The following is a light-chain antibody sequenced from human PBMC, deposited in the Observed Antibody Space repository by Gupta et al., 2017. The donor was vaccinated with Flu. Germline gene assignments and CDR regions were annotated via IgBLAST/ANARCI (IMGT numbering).Light chain of an antibody. V-gene: IGKV1-33*01. CDR3: QQYDNLPYT. J-gene: IGKJ2*01. CDR1: QYIDKY. CDR2: DAS. Sequence: DIQMTQSPSSLSASIGDRVTITCQASQYIDKYLNWCQQKPGKAPKVLISDASNLERGVPSRFSGSGSGTEFTLTISSLQPEDIATYFCQQYDNLPYTFGQGTKLEIK.